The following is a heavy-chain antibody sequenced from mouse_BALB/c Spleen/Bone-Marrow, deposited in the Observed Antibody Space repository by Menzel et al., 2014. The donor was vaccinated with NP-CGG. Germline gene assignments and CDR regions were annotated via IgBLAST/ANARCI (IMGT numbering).Heavy chain of an antibody. CDR1: GYAFTNYW. CDR2: INPGSGGV. D-gene: IGHD2-4*01. CDR3: SREITRYAVDY. J-gene: IGHJ4*01. Sequence: QVQLQHPGAELVRPGTSVKVSCKASGYAFTNYWIEWVKQRPGQGLEWIGVINPGSGGVNYNEKFKGKATLTADKSSSTAYIQLSSLTSDDSAVYFCSREITRYAVDYWGQGTSVTVSS. V-gene: IGHV1-54*01.